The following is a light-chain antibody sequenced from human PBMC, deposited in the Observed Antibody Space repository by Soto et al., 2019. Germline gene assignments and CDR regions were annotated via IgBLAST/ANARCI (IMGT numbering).Light chain of an antibody. CDR1: QSVSNN. Sequence: EIVMTQSPATLSVSPGERATRSCRASQSVSNNLAWYQKNPGQAPSLLIYLASTRAPGIPARFSGSGSGTEFNLTISRLQTDDFATYYCQHYNSYSEACGQGTKGDIK. CDR2: LAS. J-gene: IGKJ1*01. V-gene: IGKV3D-15*01. CDR3: QHYNSYSEA.